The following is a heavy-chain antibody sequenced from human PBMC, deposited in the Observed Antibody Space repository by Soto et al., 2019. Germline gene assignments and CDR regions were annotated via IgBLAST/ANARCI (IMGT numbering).Heavy chain of an antibody. J-gene: IGHJ5*02. D-gene: IGHD3-10*01. CDR1: GFTFSSYA. Sequence: EVQLLESGGGLVQPGGSLGLSCAASGFTFSSYAMSWVRQAPGKGLEWVSAISGSGGSTYYADSVKGRCTISRDNSKNTLYLQMNSLRAADTAVYYCAKVVTMVRGEEGNWFDPWGQGTLVTVSS. V-gene: IGHV3-23*01. CDR3: AKVVTMVRGEEGNWFDP. CDR2: ISGSGGST.